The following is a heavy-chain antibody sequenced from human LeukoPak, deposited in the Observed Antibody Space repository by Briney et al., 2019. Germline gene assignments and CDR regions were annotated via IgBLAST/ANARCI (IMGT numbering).Heavy chain of an antibody. CDR3: ARERRSYCSSTSCYLGNDY. V-gene: IGHV4-30-2*01. J-gene: IGHJ4*02. CDR2: IYHSGST. D-gene: IGHD2-2*01. CDR1: GGSISSGGYY. Sequence: SETLSLTCTVSGGSISSGGYYWSWIRQPPGKGLEWIGYIYHSGSTYYNPSLKSRVTISVDRSKNQFSLKLSSVTAADTAVYYCARERRSYCSSTSCYLGNDYWGQGTLVTVSS.